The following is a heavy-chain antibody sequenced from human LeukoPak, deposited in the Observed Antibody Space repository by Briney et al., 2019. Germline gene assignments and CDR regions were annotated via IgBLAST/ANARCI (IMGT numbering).Heavy chain of an antibody. CDR2: ISAYNGNT. Sequence: ASVKVSCKASGYTFTSYGISWVRQAPGQGLEWMGWISAYNGNTNYAQKLQGRVTMTTDTSTSTAYLELRSLRSDDTAVYYCARDGYDSSGYYPDRDYWGQGTLVTVSS. CDR3: ARDGYDSSGYYPDRDY. V-gene: IGHV1-18*01. CDR1: GYTFTSYG. J-gene: IGHJ4*02. D-gene: IGHD3-22*01.